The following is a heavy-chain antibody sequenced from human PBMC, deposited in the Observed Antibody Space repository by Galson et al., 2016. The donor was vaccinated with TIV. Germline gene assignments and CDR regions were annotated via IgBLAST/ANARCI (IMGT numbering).Heavy chain of an antibody. J-gene: IGHJ4*02. V-gene: IGHV5-51*01. CDR3: GRLGCGAECYSGVGK. D-gene: IGHD2-21*01. CDR1: GTTFINSW. Sequence: QSGAEVKKSGESLKISCKTSGTTFINSWIAWVRQMPGKGLECTGVIYFDDSETIYSSSFEGHVTISVDKSINTAYLHWNRLKASDRAMYYCGRLGCGAECYSGVGKWGQGTLVTVAS. CDR2: IYFDDSET.